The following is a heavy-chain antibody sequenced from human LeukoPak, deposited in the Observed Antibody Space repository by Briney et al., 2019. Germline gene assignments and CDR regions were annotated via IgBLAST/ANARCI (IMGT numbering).Heavy chain of an antibody. D-gene: IGHD2-21*02. V-gene: IGHV3-53*01. CDR1: GFTVSGNY. CDR2: MYSGGNT. Sequence: GGSLRLSCAASGFTVSGNYMSWVGQAPGKGLKGVSIMYSGGNTHYADSVKGRFTISRDNSKNTLYLQMNSLSAEDTAVYYCARCGGDCYPGGAFDIWGQGTMVTVS. J-gene: IGHJ3*02. CDR3: ARCGGDCYPGGAFDI.